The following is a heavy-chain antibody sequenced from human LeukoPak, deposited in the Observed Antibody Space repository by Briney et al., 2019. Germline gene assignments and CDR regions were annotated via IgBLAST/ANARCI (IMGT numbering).Heavy chain of an antibody. V-gene: IGHV3-20*04. CDR2: INWNGGST. CDR3: ARDRGYYDSSGYDD. D-gene: IGHD3-22*01. CDR1: GFTFDDYG. J-gene: IGHJ4*02. Sequence: TGGSLRLSCAASGFTFDDYGMSWVRQAPGKGLEWVSGINWNGGSTGYADSVKGRFTISRGNAKNSLYLQMNSLRAEDTALYYCARDRGYYDSSGYDDWGQGTLVTVSS.